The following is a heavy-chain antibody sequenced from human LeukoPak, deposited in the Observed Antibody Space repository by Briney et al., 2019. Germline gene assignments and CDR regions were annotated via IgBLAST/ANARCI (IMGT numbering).Heavy chain of an antibody. D-gene: IGHD3-10*01. CDR3: ASSGEFTFDY. CDR1: GGSFSGYY. Sequence: PSETLSLTCAVYGGSFSGYYWSWIRQPPGKGLEWIGEINHSGSTNYNPSLKSRVTISVDTSKNQFSLKLSSVTAADTAMYYCASSGEFTFDYWGQGTLVTVSS. CDR2: INHSGST. V-gene: IGHV4-34*01. J-gene: IGHJ4*02.